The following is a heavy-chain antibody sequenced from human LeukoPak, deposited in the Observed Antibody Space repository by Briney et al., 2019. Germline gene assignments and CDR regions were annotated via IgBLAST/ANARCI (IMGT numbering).Heavy chain of an antibody. V-gene: IGHV3-73*01. Sequence: TGGSLRLSCAASGFTFSGSTMHWVRQASGKGLEWVGRIRSKTNNYATAYAASVKGRFTFSRDDSKNTAYLQMNSLETDDTAVYYCASGWSDYYGMDVWGQGTTVTVSS. CDR2: IRSKTNNYAT. CDR1: GFTFSGST. CDR3: ASGWSDYYGMDV. D-gene: IGHD6-19*01. J-gene: IGHJ6*02.